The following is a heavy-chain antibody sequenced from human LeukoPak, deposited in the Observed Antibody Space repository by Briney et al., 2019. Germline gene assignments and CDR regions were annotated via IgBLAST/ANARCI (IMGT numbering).Heavy chain of an antibody. J-gene: IGHJ4*02. CDR3: ASGDDILNY. D-gene: IGHD3-9*01. CDR1: GFTFSSYG. Sequence: GGSLRLSCAASGFTFSSYGMSWVRQAPGKGLEWVSSISSSSSYIYYADSVKGRFTISRDNAKNSLYLQMNSLRAEDTAVYYCASGDDILNYWGQGTLVTVSS. CDR2: ISSSSSYI. V-gene: IGHV3-21*01.